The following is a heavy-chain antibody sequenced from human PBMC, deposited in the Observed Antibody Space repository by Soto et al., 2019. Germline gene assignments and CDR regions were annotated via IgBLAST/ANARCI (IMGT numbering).Heavy chain of an antibody. V-gene: IGHV1-69*06. Sequence: QAHLAQSGAEVKKPGSSVTVSCKASGGTFNSYGISWGRQAPGQGLDWMGVIIPLYGTVNYAQKFQGRASIMADKATSTAYMDLNSLRSDDTAVYYCARVRVIRGVIPSHFGLWGQGTQVTVSA. J-gene: IGHJ4*02. D-gene: IGHD3-10*01. CDR2: IIPLYGTV. CDR1: GGTFNSYG. CDR3: ARVRVIRGVIPSHFGL.